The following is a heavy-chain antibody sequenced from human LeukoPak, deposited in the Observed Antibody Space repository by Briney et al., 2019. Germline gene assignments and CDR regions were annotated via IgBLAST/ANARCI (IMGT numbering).Heavy chain of an antibody. CDR3: ASSNGYSSGWYLPITDY. CDR2: IIPIFGTA. Sequence: GASVKVSCKASRGTFSSYAISWVRQAPGQELEWMGGIIPIFGTANYAQKFQGRVTITADKSTSTAYMELSSLRSEDTAVYYCASSNGYSSGWYLPITDYWGQGTLVTVSS. CDR1: RGTFSSYA. V-gene: IGHV1-69*06. J-gene: IGHJ4*02. D-gene: IGHD6-19*01.